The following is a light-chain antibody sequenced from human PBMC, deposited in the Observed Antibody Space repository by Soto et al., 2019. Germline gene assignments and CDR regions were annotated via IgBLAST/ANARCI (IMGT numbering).Light chain of an antibody. J-gene: IGKJ5*01. Sequence: EIVMTQSPATLSVSPGETATLSCRASQYVSNKVAWYQQKPGRAPSLLILGASTRATGVPARFSGSGSGAEFTLSISSLQSEDFAVYYCKQYKEWPPFTFGQGTHWRL. CDR2: GAS. V-gene: IGKV3-15*01. CDR3: KQYKEWPPFT. CDR1: QYVSNK.